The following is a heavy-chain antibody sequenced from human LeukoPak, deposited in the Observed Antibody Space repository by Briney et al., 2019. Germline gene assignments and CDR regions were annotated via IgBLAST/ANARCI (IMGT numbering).Heavy chain of an antibody. J-gene: IGHJ4*02. CDR2: TYYRSKWYN. CDR3: ARDGSGSYYPRGPFDY. D-gene: IGHD3-10*01. Sequence: SQTLSLTCAISGDSVSSNSAAWNWVRQSPSRGLEWLGRTYYRSKWYNDYAVSVKSRITINPDTSKNQFSLQLNSVTPEDTAVYYCARDGSGSYYPRGPFDYWGQGTLVTVSS. V-gene: IGHV6-1*01. CDR1: GDSVSSNSAA.